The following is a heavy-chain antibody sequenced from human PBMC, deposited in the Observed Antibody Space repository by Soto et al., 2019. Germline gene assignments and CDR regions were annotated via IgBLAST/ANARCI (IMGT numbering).Heavy chain of an antibody. Sequence: AASVKVSCKASGGTFSSYAISWVRQAPGQGLEWMGGIIPIFGTANYAQKFQGRVTITADESTSTAYMELSSLRSEDTAVYYCARDYGDYVIHYYYGMDVWGQGTTVTVSS. CDR1: GGTFSSYA. V-gene: IGHV1-69*13. CDR2: IIPIFGTA. CDR3: ARDYGDYVIHYYYGMDV. J-gene: IGHJ6*02. D-gene: IGHD4-17*01.